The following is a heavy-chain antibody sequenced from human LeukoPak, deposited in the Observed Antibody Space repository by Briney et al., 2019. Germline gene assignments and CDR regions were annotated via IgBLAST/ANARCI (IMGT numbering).Heavy chain of an antibody. CDR1: GYTLTELS. CDR2: FDPGDGET. Sequence: ASVKVSCKVSGYTLTELSMHWVRQAPGKGLEWMGGFDPGDGETIYAQKFQGRVTMTEDTSTDTAYMELSSLRPEDTAVYYCATDLGGESRWDYWGQGTLVTVSS. J-gene: IGHJ4*02. V-gene: IGHV1-24*01. D-gene: IGHD3-10*01. CDR3: ATDLGGESRWDY.